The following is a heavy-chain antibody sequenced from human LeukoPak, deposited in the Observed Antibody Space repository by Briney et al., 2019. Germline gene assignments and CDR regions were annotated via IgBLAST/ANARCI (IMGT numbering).Heavy chain of an antibody. CDR2: ISNSSSYI. CDR1: GFTFSSYS. CDR3: ARRMEAGYCSGGSCYSFDY. Sequence: PGGSLRLSCAASGFTFSSYSMNWVRQAPGKGPEWVSSISNSSSYIYYADSVKGRFTISRDNAKNSLYLQMNSLRAEDTAVYYCARRMEAGYCSGGSCYSFDYWGQGTLVTVSS. J-gene: IGHJ4*02. D-gene: IGHD2-15*01. V-gene: IGHV3-21*01.